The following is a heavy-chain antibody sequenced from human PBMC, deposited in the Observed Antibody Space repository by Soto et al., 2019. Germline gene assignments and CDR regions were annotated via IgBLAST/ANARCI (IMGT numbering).Heavy chain of an antibody. CDR2: ISSSGGST. CDR1: GFTFSNYA. CDR3: AKGLIVGATDAFDI. V-gene: IGHV3-23*01. D-gene: IGHD1-26*01. J-gene: IGHJ3*02. Sequence: VQLLESGGGLVQPGGSLRLSCAASGFTFSNYAMSWVRQAPGKGLEWVSAISSSGGSTYYADSLKGPVTISRDDSKCTLYLQMNSLRSEDTAVYYCAKGLIVGATDAFDIWGKGTMVTVSS.